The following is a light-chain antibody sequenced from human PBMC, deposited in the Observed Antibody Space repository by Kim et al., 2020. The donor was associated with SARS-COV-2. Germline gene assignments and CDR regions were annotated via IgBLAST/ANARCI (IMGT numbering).Light chain of an antibody. CDR2: GTS. J-gene: IGKJ4*01. V-gene: IGKV1-12*01. CDR1: QGINSW. CDR3: QEANSFPPLT. Sequence: VSVGDRVTITCRASQGINSWLAWYQQKPGRAPKLLIYGTSNLQSGVPSRFSGSGSGTDFNLTISSLQPEDFASYYCQEANSFPPLTFGGGTKLEI.